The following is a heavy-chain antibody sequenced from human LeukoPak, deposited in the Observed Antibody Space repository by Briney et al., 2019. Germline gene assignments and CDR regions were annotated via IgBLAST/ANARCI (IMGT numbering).Heavy chain of an antibody. CDR1: GGSISSGAY. CDR2: IYYSGST. D-gene: IGHD1-26*01. V-gene: IGHV4-30-4*08. CDR3: ARGANKYSDMGVDGLDWFDP. Sequence: SETLSLTCAVSGGSISSGAYWGWIRQPPGKGLEWIGYIYYSGSTYYNPSLKSRVTISVDTSKNQFSLKLSSVTAADTAVYYCARGANKYSDMGVDGLDWFDPWGQGTLVTVSS. J-gene: IGHJ5*02.